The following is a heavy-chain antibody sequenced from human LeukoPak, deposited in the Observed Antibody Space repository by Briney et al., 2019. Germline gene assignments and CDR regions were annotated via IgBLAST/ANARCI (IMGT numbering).Heavy chain of an antibody. CDR3: ARDSKNYGSGYDAFDI. J-gene: IGHJ3*02. CDR1: GYTFTGYY. D-gene: IGHD3-10*01. Sequence: ASVKVSCKASGYTFTGYYMHWVRQAPGQGLEWMGWINPNSGGTNYAQKFQGRVTMTRDTSISTAYMELSRLRSDDTAVYYCARDSKNYGSGYDAFDIWGQGAMVTVSS. CDR2: INPNSGGT. V-gene: IGHV1-2*02.